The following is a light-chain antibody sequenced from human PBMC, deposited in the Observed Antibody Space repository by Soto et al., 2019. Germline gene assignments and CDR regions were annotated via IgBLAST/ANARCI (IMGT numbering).Light chain of an antibody. J-gene: IGKJ1*01. CDR2: WAS. CDR1: QTVLYKSNNKNY. CDR3: QQYYSTPWM. V-gene: IGKV4-1*01. Sequence: DIVMTQSPDSLAVSLGERATINCKSSQTVLYKSNNKNYLAWYQQKPGQAPKLLIYWASTRESGVPDRFSGSGSGTDFTLTITSLQAEDVAVYYCQQYYSTPWMFGQGTKVEIK.